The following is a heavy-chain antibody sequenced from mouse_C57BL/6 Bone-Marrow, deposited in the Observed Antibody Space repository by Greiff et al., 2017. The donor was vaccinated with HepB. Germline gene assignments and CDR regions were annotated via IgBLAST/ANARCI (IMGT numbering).Heavy chain of an antibody. V-gene: IGHV5-17*01. D-gene: IGHD1-1*01. CDR2: ISSCSSTI. J-gene: IGHJ3*01. Sequence: EVHLVESGGGLVKPGGSLKLSCAASGFTFSDYGMHWVRQAPEKGLEWVAYISSCSSTIYYADTVKGRFTISRDNAKNTLFLQMTSLRSEDTAMYYCAREYYGSSYRFAYGGQGTLVTVSA. CDR3: AREYYGSSYRFAY. CDR1: GFTFSDYG.